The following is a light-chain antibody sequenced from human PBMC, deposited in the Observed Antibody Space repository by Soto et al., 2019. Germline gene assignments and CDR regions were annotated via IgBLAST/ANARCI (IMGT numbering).Light chain of an antibody. CDR2: WAS. CDR3: QQRYSNPRT. CDR1: RSVLFSANSKNH. V-gene: IGKV4-1*01. J-gene: IGKJ1*01. Sequence: DIVMTQSPDPLAAPLGERVAIHGRPSRSVLFSANSKNHLAWYQQKPGQPPKLLIYWASTRESGVPDRFSGSGSGTDFTLTISSLQPEEFATYYCQQRYSNPRTCGQGTKGDIK.